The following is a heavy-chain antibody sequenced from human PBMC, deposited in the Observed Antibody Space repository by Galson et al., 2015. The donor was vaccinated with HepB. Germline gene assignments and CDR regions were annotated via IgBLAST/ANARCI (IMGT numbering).Heavy chain of an antibody. CDR1: GGTFSSYA. Sequence: SVKVSCKASGGTFSSYAISWVRQAPGQGLEWMGGIIPIFGTANYAQKFQGRVTITADESTSTAYMELSSLRSEDTAVYYCARVMESIAARPYWYFDLWGRGTLVTVSS. CDR2: IIPIFGTA. D-gene: IGHD6-6*01. CDR3: ARVMESIAARPYWYFDL. V-gene: IGHV1-69*13. J-gene: IGHJ2*01.